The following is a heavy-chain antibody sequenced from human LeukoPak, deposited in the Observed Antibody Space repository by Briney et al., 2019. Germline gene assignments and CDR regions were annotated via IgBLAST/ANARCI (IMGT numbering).Heavy chain of an antibody. Sequence: SETLSLTCTVSGGSISSYYWSWIRQPPGKGLEWIGYIYYGGSTNYNPSLRSRVTISVDTSKNQFSLKLRSVTAADTAVYYCASRRIAAKAAFDIWGQGTMVTVSS. CDR2: IYYGGST. J-gene: IGHJ3*02. V-gene: IGHV4-59*01. CDR3: ASRRIAAKAAFDI. D-gene: IGHD6-6*01. CDR1: GGSISSYY.